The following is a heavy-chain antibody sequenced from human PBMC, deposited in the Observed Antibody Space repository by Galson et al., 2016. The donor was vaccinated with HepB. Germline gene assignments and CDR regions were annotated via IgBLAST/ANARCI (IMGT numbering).Heavy chain of an antibody. V-gene: IGHV3-23*01. J-gene: IGHJ4*02. Sequence: SLRLSCAASTFTFSSFAMSWVRQAPGKGLEWVSSIGYSGGYIYYADSVKGRFTISRDNSNNTLYLQMNSLRAEDTAVYYCARHPDYYDNSGYLDYWGQGTLVTVSS. CDR2: IGYSGGYI. D-gene: IGHD3-22*01. CDR3: ARHPDYYDNSGYLDY. CDR1: TFTFSSFA.